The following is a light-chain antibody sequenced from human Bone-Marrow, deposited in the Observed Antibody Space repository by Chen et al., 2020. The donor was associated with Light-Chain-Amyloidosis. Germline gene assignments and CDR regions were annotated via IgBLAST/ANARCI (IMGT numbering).Light chain of an antibody. V-gene: IGLV3-21*02. CDR3: QVWDRSSDRPV. CDR1: NIGATS. CDR2: DDS. J-gene: IGLJ3*02. Sequence: SYVLTQPSSVSVAPGQTATLACGGNNIGATSVHWYQQTPGQAPLLVDYDDSGRPSGSPERWSGSNSGDTATLPISRGEAGDEADYSCQVWDRSSDRPVFGGGTKLTVL.